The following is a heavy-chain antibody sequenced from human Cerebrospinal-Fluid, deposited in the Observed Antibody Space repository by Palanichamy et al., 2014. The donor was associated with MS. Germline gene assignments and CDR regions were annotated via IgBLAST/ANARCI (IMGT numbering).Heavy chain of an antibody. V-gene: IGHV3-23*01. D-gene: IGHD3-9*01. CDR1: GFTFSTYA. J-gene: IGHJ4*02. CDR3: VKDLHPREFLTGFRFDS. CDR2: ISISGEYA. Sequence: VQLLESGGGLVQPGGSLRLSCAASGFTFSTYAMTWVRQAPGKGLDWVSTISISGEYAYYADSVKGRFTISRDNSRNTLYLQMNSLSADDTAVYYCVKDLHPREFLTGFRFDSWGQGMLVTVSS.